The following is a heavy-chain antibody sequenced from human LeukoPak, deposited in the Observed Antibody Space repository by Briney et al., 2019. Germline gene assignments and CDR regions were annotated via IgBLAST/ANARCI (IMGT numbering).Heavy chain of an antibody. CDR1: GGSISSGGYY. CDR3: ARVLHTLATVEAFDI. J-gene: IGHJ3*02. CDR2: IYYSGCT. V-gene: IGHV4-31*03. D-gene: IGHD4-23*01. Sequence: SETLSLTCTVSGGSISSGGYYWSWIRQHPGTGLEWIGNIYYSGCTYYIRSLKSRVTISVDTSKNQFSLKLSSVTAADTAVYYCARVLHTLATVEAFDIWGQGTMVTVSS.